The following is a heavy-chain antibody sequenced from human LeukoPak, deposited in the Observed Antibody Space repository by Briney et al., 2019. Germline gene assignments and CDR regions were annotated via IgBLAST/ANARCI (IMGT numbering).Heavy chain of an antibody. V-gene: IGHV4-34*01. Sequence: SSETLSLTCAVYGGSFSGYYWSWIRQPPGKGLGWIGEINHSGSTNYNPSLKSRVTISVDTSKNQFSLKLSSVTAADTAVYYCARTDYVWGSSLDYWGQGTLVTVSS. CDR1: GGSFSGYY. J-gene: IGHJ4*02. D-gene: IGHD3-16*01. CDR3: ARTDYVWGSSLDY. CDR2: INHSGST.